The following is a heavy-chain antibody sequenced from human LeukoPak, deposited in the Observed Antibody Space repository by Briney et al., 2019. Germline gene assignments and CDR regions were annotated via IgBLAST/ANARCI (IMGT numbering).Heavy chain of an antibody. CDR2: ISYDGNNK. J-gene: IGHJ5*02. D-gene: IGHD5-18*01. CDR3: AKGRYTPDP. V-gene: IGHV3-30*18. Sequence: GGSLRLSCAASGFTFSSHDMHWVRQAPGKGLEWVAVISYDGNNKYYADSVKGRFTISRDNSKNTLYLQMNSLTAEDTAVYYCAKGRYTPDPWGQGTLVIVSS. CDR1: GFTFSSHD.